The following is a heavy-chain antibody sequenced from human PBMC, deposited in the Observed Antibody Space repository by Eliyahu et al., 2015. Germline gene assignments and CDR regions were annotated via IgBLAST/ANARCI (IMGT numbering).Heavy chain of an antibody. Sequence: EVQLVESGGGLVQPGGSLKLSCAASGFTFSGSAMPWVRQASGKGLEWVGRIRSKANSYATAYAASVKGRFTISRDDSKNTAYLQMNSLKTEDTAVYYCTRGSSGWSYGGQGTLVTVSS. CDR1: GFTFSGSA. J-gene: IGHJ4*02. CDR3: TRGSSGWSY. D-gene: IGHD6-19*01. CDR2: IRSKANSYAT. V-gene: IGHV3-73*01.